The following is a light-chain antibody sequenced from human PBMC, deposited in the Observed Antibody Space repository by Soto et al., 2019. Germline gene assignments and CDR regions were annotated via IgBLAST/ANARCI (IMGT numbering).Light chain of an antibody. J-gene: IGKJ1*01. CDR2: AAS. CDR1: QSISTF. V-gene: IGKV1-39*01. Sequence: IQMTQSPSSLSASVGARVSVTCRASQSISTFLTWYQQRPGEAPKILIYAASSLQSGVPSRLRGSGSGADFTPTIGTLQPEDWATYYCQQSYTTPLTFGQGAKVEVK. CDR3: QQSYTTPLT.